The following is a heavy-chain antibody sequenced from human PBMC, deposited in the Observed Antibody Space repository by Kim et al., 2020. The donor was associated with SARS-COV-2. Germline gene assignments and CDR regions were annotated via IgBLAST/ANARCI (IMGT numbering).Heavy chain of an antibody. CDR3: ARNVHSVVVAAIPSYYYGM. Sequence: SVKVSCKASGGTFSSYAISWVRQAPGQGLELMGRIIPILGIANYAQKFQGRVTITADKSTSTAYMELSSLRSEDTAVYYCARNVHSVVVAAIPSYYYGM. CDR1: GGTFSSYA. J-gene: IGHJ6*01. D-gene: IGHD2-15*01. CDR2: IIPILGIA. V-gene: IGHV1-69*04.